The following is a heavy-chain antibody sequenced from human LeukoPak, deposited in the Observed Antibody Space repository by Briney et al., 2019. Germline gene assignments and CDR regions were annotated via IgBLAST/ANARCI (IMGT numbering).Heavy chain of an antibody. V-gene: IGHV4-59*01. J-gene: IGHJ3*02. Sequence: PSETLSLTCTVSGGSISSYYWSWLRQPPGKGLEWIGYIYYSGSTNYNPSLKSRVTISVDTSKNQFSLKLSSVTAADTAVYYCARTVVVAATHAFDIWGQGTMVTVSS. D-gene: IGHD2-15*01. CDR2: IYYSGST. CDR3: ARTVVVAATHAFDI. CDR1: GGSISSYY.